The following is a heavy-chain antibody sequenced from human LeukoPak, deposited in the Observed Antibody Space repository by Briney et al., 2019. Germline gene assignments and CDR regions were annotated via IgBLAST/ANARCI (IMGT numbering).Heavy chain of an antibody. CDR2: IWYDGSNK. Sequence: GGSLRLSCAASGFTFSSYGMHWVRQAPGKGLEWVAVIWYDGSNKYYADSVKGRFTISRDNSKNTLYLQMNSLRAEDTAVYYCARDDTLGSGYFDYWGQGTLVTVSS. D-gene: IGHD3-10*01. CDR3: ARDDTLGSGYFDY. V-gene: IGHV3-33*01. CDR1: GFTFSSYG. J-gene: IGHJ4*02.